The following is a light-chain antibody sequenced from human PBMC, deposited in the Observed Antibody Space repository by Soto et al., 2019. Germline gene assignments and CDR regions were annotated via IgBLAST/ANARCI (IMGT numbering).Light chain of an antibody. J-gene: IGLJ2*01. CDR3: CSYTSSTSAV. CDR1: SSDVGRYNY. V-gene: IGLV2-14*01. Sequence: SALTQPASVSGSPGQSITISCTGTSSDVGRYNYVSWFRLHPGKAPKLMIFEVSTRPSGVSNRFSGSKSGNTASLTISGLQIEDEADYYCCSYTSSTSAVFGGGTKLTVL. CDR2: EVS.